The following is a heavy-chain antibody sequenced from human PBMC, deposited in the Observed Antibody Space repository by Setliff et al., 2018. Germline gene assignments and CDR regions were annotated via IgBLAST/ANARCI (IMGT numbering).Heavy chain of an antibody. Sequence: GASVKVSCKASGYTFTGYGISWVRQAPGQGLEWMGWISAYNGNTNYAQKLQGRVTMTTDTSTSTAYMEPRSLRSDDTAVYYCAAERRGYFYLYWGQGTLVTVSS. CDR3: AAERRGYFYLY. CDR1: GYTFTGYG. J-gene: IGHJ4*02. CDR2: ISAYNGNT. D-gene: IGHD5-18*01. V-gene: IGHV1-18*01.